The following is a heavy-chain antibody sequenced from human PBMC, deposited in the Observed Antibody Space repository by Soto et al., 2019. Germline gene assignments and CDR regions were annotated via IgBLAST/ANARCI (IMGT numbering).Heavy chain of an antibody. CDR2: ISSSGST. D-gene: IGHD3-10*01. CDR1: SDSISSSYW. CDR3: ARTRGHLTYYYYMDV. Sequence: PSETLSLTCAVSSDSISSSYWWSWVRQSPGKGLEWIGEISSSGSTNYNPSLKSRVTISVDRSKSQFSLKLSSVTAADTAVYYCARTRGHLTYYYYMDVWGKGTTVTVSS. V-gene: IGHV4-4*02. J-gene: IGHJ6*03.